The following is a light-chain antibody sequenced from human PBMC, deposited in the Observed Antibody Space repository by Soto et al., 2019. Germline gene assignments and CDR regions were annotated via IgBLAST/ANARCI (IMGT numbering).Light chain of an antibody. CDR1: QGIKND. V-gene: IGKV1-6*01. Sequence: AIQMTQSPSSLSASVGDRVTITCRASQGIKNDLGWYQQRPGKGPKLLIYAAFSLQSGVPSRFSGSGSGTDFTLTISSLQPEDFATYYCLQDYNFPYTFGQGTKLEIK. J-gene: IGKJ2*01. CDR2: AAF. CDR3: LQDYNFPYT.